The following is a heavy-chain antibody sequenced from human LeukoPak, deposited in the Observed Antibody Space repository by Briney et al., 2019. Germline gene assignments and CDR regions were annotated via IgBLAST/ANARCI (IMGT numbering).Heavy chain of an antibody. CDR2: INYSWHT. V-gene: IGHV4-39*07. CDR3: APTYSYTRGGYDY. D-gene: IGHD5-18*01. J-gene: IGHJ4*02. Sequence: PSETLSLTCTVSGGSISGSCYHWGWIRQPPGKGLEWIGSINYSWHTYYNPSLESRVTISLDSSQSQFSLKVTSVTAADTALYYCAPTYSYTRGGYDYWGPGTQVTVSS. CDR1: GGSISGSCYH.